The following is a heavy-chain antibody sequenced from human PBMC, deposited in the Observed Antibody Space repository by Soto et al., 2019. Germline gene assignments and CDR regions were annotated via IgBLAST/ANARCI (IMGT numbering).Heavy chain of an antibody. J-gene: IGHJ4*02. Sequence: EVQLVESGGAFVQPGGSLRLSCAASGFTFSNYWMSWVRQAPGKGLEWVANIKVDGSEKYYVDSVKGRFTISRDNAKNSRYLQMNSLRAEDTAVYYCAGVAVRGQGTLVTVSS. CDR2: IKVDGSEK. V-gene: IGHV3-7*05. CDR1: GFTFSNYW. D-gene: IGHD6-19*01. CDR3: AGVAV.